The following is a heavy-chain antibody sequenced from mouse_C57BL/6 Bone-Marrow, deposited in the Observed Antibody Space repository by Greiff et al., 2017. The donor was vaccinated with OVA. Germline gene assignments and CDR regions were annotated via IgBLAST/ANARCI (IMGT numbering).Heavy chain of an antibody. CDR3: AREDYGSSPFAY. V-gene: IGHV5-12*01. CDR2: ISNGGGST. Sequence: EVQGVESGGGLVQPGGSLKLSCAASGFTFSDYYMYWVRQTPETRLEWVAYISNGGGSTYYPDTVKGRFTISRDNAKNTLYLQMSRLKSEDTAMYYCAREDYGSSPFAYWGQGTLVTVSA. D-gene: IGHD1-1*01. CDR1: GFTFSDYY. J-gene: IGHJ3*01.